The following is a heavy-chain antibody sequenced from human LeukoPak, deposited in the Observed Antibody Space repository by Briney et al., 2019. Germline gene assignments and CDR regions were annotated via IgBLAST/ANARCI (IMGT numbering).Heavy chain of an antibody. J-gene: IGHJ5*02. V-gene: IGHV3-21*01. Sequence: AGGSLRLSCAASGFTFSSYSMNWVRQAPGKGLEWVSSISSSSSYIYYADSVKGRFTISRDNAKNSLYLQMNSLRAEDTAVYYCARVLEEGSGWPNWFDPWGQGTLVTVSS. D-gene: IGHD6-19*01. CDR3: ARVLEEGSGWPNWFDP. CDR1: GFTFSSYS. CDR2: ISSSSSYI.